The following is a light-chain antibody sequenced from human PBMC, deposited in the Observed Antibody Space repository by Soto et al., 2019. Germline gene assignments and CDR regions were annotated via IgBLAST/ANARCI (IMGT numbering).Light chain of an antibody. V-gene: IGLV2-23*01. CDR1: SSDIGSYNL. Sequence: QSVLTQPASVSGSPGQSITISCTGTSSDIGSYNLVSWYQQHPDKAPKLMIYEGSKRPSGVSNRFSGSKSGNTASLTLSGLQAEDEADYYCCSYAGGSTWVFGGGTKLTVL. CDR3: CSYAGGSTWV. J-gene: IGLJ2*01. CDR2: EGS.